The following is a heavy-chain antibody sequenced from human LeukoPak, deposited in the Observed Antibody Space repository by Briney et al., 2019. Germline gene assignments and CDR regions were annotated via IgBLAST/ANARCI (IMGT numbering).Heavy chain of an antibody. D-gene: IGHD4/OR15-4a*01. CDR2: MNPNSGAT. Sequence: ASVKVSCKASGYTFTDYYMHWVRQAPGQGLEWMGWMNPNSGATNYAQKFQGRVTMTRDTSISTAYMELSRLTSDDTALYYCAPLXXXXPFDYWGQGTLVTVSS. V-gene: IGHV1-2*02. J-gene: IGHJ4*02. CDR1: GYTFTDYY. CDR3: APLXXXXPFDY.